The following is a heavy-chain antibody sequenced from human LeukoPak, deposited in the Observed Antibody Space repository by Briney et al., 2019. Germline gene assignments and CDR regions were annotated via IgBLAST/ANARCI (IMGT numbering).Heavy chain of an antibody. CDR1: GYTFTSYA. CDR3: AREGQNYGDPYFDY. Sequence: ASVKVSCKASGYTFTSYAMHWVRQAPGQRLEWMGRINAGNGNTKYSQKFQGRVTITRDTSASTAYMELSSLRSEDTAVYYCAREGQNYGDPYFDYWGQGTLVTVSS. V-gene: IGHV1-3*01. D-gene: IGHD4-17*01. J-gene: IGHJ4*02. CDR2: INAGNGNT.